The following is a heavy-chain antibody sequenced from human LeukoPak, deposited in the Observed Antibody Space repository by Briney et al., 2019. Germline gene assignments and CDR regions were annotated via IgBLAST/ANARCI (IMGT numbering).Heavy chain of an antibody. CDR2: ISTDGSRP. V-gene: IGHV3-74*01. J-gene: IGHJ4*02. CDR1: GFTFSSHW. CDR3: VSFYETY. D-gene: IGHD2-2*01. Sequence: SGGSLRLSCAASGFTFSSHWMHWVRQAPGKGLVWVSGISTDGSRPRYADSVNGRFTISRDNAKNTLYLQMNSLRAEDTAVYYCVSFYETYWGRGTLVTVSS.